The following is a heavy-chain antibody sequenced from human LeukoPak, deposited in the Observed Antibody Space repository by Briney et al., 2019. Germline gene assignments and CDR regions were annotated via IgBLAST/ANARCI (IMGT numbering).Heavy chain of an antibody. D-gene: IGHD5-18*01. Sequence: ASVKVSCKASGYTFTSYYMHWVRQAPGQGLEWMGWISAYNGNTNYAQKLQGRVTMTTDTSTSTAYMELRSLRSDDTAVYYCARDLQLWTYYYYGMDVWGQGTTVTVSS. CDR3: ARDLQLWTYYYYGMDV. CDR1: GYTFTSYY. J-gene: IGHJ6*02. V-gene: IGHV1-18*04. CDR2: ISAYNGNT.